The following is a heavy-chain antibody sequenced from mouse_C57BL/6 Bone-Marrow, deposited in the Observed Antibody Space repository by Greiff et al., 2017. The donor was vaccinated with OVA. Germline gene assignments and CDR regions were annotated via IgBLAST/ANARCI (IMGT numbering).Heavy chain of an antibody. V-gene: IGHV1-59*01. Sequence: VQLQQSGAELVRPGTSVKLSCKASGYTFTSYWMHWVKQRPGQGLEWIGVIDPSDSYTNYNQKFKGKATLTVDTSSSTAYMQLSSLTSEDSAVYYCARKGLTTVVATDFDYWGKGTTLTVSS. CDR3: ARKGLTTVVATDFDY. CDR2: IDPSDSYT. J-gene: IGHJ2*01. D-gene: IGHD1-1*01. CDR1: GYTFTSYW.